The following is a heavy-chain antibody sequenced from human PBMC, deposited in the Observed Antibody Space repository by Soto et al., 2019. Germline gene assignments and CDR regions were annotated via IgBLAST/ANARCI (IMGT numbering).Heavy chain of an antibody. CDR1: GYTFTSYV. D-gene: IGHD3-10*01. V-gene: IGHV1-18*01. CDR3: ARAPSYYGSGTFDI. J-gene: IGHJ3*02. Sequence: GASVKVSCNASGYTFTSYVISWVRQAPGQGLEWMGWISAYNGNTNYAQKLQGRVTMTTDTSTSTAYMELRSLRSDDTAVYYCARAPSYYGSGTFDIWGQGTMVTVSS. CDR2: ISAYNGNT.